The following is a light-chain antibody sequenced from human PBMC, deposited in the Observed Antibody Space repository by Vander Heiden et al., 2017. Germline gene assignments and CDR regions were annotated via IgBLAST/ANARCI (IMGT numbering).Light chain of an antibody. J-gene: IGLJ2*01. CDR2: AGR. Sequence: SYELTQPPSVSVSPGQTASITCSGAKLGDKYACWSQQQPGQSPVLVIDAGRKGPSGVPELFSGSDSGKKANLNLRGTQGMEEADYYWQGGDSSTVGCGGGTQLTVL. V-gene: IGLV3-1*01. CDR3: QGGDSSTVG. CDR1: KLGDKY.